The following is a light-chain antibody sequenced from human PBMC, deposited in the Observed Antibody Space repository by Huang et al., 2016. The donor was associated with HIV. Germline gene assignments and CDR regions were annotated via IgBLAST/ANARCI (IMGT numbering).Light chain of an antibody. CDR2: TSS. V-gene: IGKV1-27*01. J-gene: IGKJ2*01. Sequence: DIQMTQSPSSLSASVGDRVTITCRASQNISNYLAWFQQKPGEVPKLLIYTSSTLQAWVPSRFSGSGSGTDFTLAISSLRPEDVATYYCQAYNSVPYTFGQGTNLEI. CDR1: QNISNY. CDR3: QAYNSVPYT.